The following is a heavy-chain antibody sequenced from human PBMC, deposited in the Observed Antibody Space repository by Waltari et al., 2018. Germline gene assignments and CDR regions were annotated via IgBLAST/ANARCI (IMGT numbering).Heavy chain of an antibody. J-gene: IGHJ3*02. Sequence: EVQLVESGGGLVQPGGSLRLSCAASGFTFSTYWMTWVRQAPGKGLEWVANKKQDGSEKSYVDSVKGRFLISRDNAKNSLSLQMNSLKAEDTAVYYCARPFRSGWYDGSFDIWGQGTMVTVSS. CDR1: GFTFSTYW. V-gene: IGHV3-7*04. CDR3: ARPFRSGWYDGSFDI. CDR2: KKQDGSEK. D-gene: IGHD6-19*01.